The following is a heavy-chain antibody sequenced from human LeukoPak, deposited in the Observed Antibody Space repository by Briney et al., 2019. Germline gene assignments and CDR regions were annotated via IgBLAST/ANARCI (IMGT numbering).Heavy chain of an antibody. CDR2: IYSGGST. J-gene: IGHJ6*04. CDR3: ARDSRYSGSYYHPRYYYYGMDV. Sequence: GGSLRLSCAASGFTVSSNYMSWVRQAPGKGLEWVSVIYSGGSTYYADSVKGRFTISRDNSKNTLYLQMNSLRAKDTAVYYCARDSRYSGSYYHPRYYYYGMDVWGKGTTVTVSS. CDR1: GFTVSSNY. D-gene: IGHD1-26*01. V-gene: IGHV3-66*01.